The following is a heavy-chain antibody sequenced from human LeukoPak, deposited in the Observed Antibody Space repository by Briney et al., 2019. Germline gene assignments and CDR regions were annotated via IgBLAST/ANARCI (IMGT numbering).Heavy chain of an antibody. CDR2: INPNSGGT. CDR1: GYTFTGYY. D-gene: IGHD3-22*01. J-gene: IGHJ3*02. CDR3: ASMIVVVTYDAFDI. Sequence: ASVKVSCKASGYTFTGYYMHWVRQAPGQGLEWMGWINPNSGGTNYAQKFQGRVTMTRDTSISTAYMELSRLRSDDTAVYYCASMIVVVTYDAFDIWGQGTMVTVSS. V-gene: IGHV1-2*02.